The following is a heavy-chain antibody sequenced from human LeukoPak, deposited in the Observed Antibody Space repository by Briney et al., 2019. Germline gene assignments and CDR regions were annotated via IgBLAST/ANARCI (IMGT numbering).Heavy chain of an antibody. CDR1: GFTFSSYW. CDR3: SRMFDFGRV. D-gene: IGHD3-9*01. V-gene: IGHV3-7*01. J-gene: IGHJ4*02. Sequence: PGGSLRLSCAASGFTFSSYWMSWVRQAPGKGLEWVANIKQDGSEKCYVDSVKGRFTISRDNAKNSLFLQMNSLRVEDTAVYFCSRMFDFGRVWGQGALVTVSS. CDR2: IKQDGSEK.